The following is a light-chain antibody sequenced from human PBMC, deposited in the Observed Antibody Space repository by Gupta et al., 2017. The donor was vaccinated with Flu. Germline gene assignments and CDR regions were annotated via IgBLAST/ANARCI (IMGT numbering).Light chain of an antibody. CDR1: QNIMKY. J-gene: IGKJ1*01. V-gene: IGKV1-39*01. CDR2: DTS. Sequence: DIQMTQSPSSLSASIGDRVTITCRASQNIMKYLSWYQQKSGKAPELLIYDTSGVQSGVSSRFSGSGSGTEFTLSISKLQPQDFATYYCQHGYNIPRTFGQGTRVEIK. CDR3: QHGYNIPRT.